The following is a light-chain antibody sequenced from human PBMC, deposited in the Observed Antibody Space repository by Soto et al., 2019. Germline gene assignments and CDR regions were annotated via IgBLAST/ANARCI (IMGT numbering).Light chain of an antibody. J-gene: IGKJ5*01. Sequence: EIVLTQSPGTLSLSPGERATLSCRASQSISDTLAWYQQKPGQAPRLLIYGASTRAPGFPARFSGSGSGTEFTLTISSLQSEDFAVYYCQQYNNWPPITFGQGTRLEIK. V-gene: IGKV3-15*01. CDR2: GAS. CDR1: QSISDT. CDR3: QQYNNWPPIT.